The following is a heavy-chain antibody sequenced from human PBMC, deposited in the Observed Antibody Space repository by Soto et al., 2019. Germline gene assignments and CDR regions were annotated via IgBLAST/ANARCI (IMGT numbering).Heavy chain of an antibody. J-gene: IGHJ1*01. CDR1: GGSISSSSYY. CDR2: INHSGST. D-gene: IGHD4-17*01. Sequence: PSETLSLTCTVSGGSISSSSYYWSWIRQPPGKGLEWIGEINHSGSTNYNPSLKSRVTISVDTSKNQFSLKLTSVTAADTAVYYCARGLYGDPREYFQYWGQGTLVTVSS. V-gene: IGHV4-39*07. CDR3: ARGLYGDPREYFQY.